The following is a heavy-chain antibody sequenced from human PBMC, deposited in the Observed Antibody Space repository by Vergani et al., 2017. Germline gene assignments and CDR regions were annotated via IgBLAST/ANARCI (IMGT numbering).Heavy chain of an antibody. J-gene: IGHJ5*02. V-gene: IGHV3-49*04. CDR3: TRGMSLSFDP. CDR1: GFTFGDYA. CDR2: IRSKAYGGTT. Sequence: EVQLVESGGGLVQPGRSLRLSCTASGFTFGDYAMSWVRQAPGKGLEWVGFIRSKAYGGTTEYAASVKGRFTISRDDSKSIAYLQMNSLKTEDTAVYYCTRGMSLSFDPWGQGTLVTVSS.